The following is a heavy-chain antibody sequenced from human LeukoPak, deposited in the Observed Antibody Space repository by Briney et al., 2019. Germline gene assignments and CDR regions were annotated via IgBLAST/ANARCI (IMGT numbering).Heavy chain of an antibody. Sequence: PGGSLRLSCAASGFTFSNYWMSWVRQAPGKGLEWVAFIRYDGSNKYYADSVKGRFTISRDNSKNTLYLQMNSLRAEDTAVYYCAKSGSYYGIFDYWGQGTLVTVSS. V-gene: IGHV3-30*02. CDR2: IRYDGSNK. CDR3: AKSGSYYGIFDY. D-gene: IGHD1-26*01. J-gene: IGHJ4*02. CDR1: GFTFSNYW.